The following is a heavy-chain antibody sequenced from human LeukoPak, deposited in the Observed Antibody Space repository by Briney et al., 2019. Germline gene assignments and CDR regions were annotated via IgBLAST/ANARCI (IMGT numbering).Heavy chain of an antibody. CDR3: ARDVGYCSSTSCYRAGGY. CDR2: IYYSGST. V-gene: IGHV4-59*01. J-gene: IGHJ4*02. Sequence: SETLSLTCTVSGGSISSYYWSWIRQPPGKGLEGIGYIYYSGSTNYNPSLKSRVTISVDTSKNQFSLKLSSVTAADTAVYYCARDVGYCSSTSCYRAGGYWGQGTLVTVSS. D-gene: IGHD2-2*01. CDR1: GGSISSYY.